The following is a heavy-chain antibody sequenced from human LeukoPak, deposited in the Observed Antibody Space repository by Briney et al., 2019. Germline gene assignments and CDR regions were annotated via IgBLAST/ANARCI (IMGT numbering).Heavy chain of an antibody. Sequence: SETLSLTCTVSGYSISSGYYWGWIRQPPGKGLEWIGSIYHSGSTYYNPSLKSRVTISVDTSKNQFSLKLSSVTAADTVVYYCASSYDYVSPPLTLLDYWGQGTLVTVSS. CDR1: GYSISSGYY. CDR2: IYHSGST. D-gene: IGHD3-16*01. J-gene: IGHJ4*02. V-gene: IGHV4-38-2*02. CDR3: ASSYDYVSPPLTLLDY.